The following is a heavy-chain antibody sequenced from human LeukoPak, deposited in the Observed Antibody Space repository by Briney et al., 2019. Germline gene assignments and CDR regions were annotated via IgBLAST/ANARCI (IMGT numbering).Heavy chain of an antibody. D-gene: IGHD1-26*01. CDR3: ARDSGSGSKDY. CDR2: ISAGNGNT. CDR1: GYTFTSYA. Sequence: GASVKVSCKASGYTFTSYAIHWVRQAPGQRLEWMGWISAGNGNTKYSQNFQGRVTFISNTSATTAFMELSSLRSEDAAVYYCARDSGSGSKDYWGQGTPVTVSS. V-gene: IGHV1-3*01. J-gene: IGHJ4*02.